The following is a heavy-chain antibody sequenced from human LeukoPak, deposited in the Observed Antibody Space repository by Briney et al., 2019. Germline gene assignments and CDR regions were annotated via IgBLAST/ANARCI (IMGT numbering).Heavy chain of an antibody. D-gene: IGHD3-3*01. CDR3: ARDRFHDFWSGYYV. CDR2: ISYDGSNK. CDR1: GFTFSSYA. Sequence: GGSLRLSCAASGFTFSSYAMHWVRQAPGKGLEWVAVISYDGSNKYYADSVKGRFTISRDNSKNTLYLQMNSLRAEDTAVYYCARDRFHDFWSGYYVWGQGTLVTVSS. J-gene: IGHJ4*02. V-gene: IGHV3-30-3*01.